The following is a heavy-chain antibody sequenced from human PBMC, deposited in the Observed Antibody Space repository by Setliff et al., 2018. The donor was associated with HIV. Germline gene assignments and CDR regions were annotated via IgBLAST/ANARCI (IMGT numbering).Heavy chain of an antibody. CDR3: ARHFGGDYQLPDLFDY. Sequence: KASETLSLTCTVSSDSIRFYYWTWIRQPPGKGLEWIGNVYYTGSTNYNPSLKSRVTISVDTSKNQFSLKLSSVTAADTAVYYCARHFGGDYQLPDLFDYWGQGTLVTVSS. D-gene: IGHD2-2*01. CDR2: VYYTGST. J-gene: IGHJ4*02. V-gene: IGHV4-59*08. CDR1: SDSIRFYY.